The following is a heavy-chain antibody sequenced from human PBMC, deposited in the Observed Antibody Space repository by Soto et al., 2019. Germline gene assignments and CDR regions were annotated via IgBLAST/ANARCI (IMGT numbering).Heavy chain of an antibody. V-gene: IGHV4-59*01. J-gene: IGHJ4*02. CDR2: IYYSGST. Sequence: SETLFLTCTVSGGSISSYYWSWIRQPPGKGLEWIGYIYYSGSTNYNPSLKSRVTISVDTSKNQFSLKLSSVTAADTAVYYWALSMTTVVTQLDYWGQGTLVTVPS. CDR3: ALSMTTVVTQLDY. D-gene: IGHD4-17*01. CDR1: GGSISSYY.